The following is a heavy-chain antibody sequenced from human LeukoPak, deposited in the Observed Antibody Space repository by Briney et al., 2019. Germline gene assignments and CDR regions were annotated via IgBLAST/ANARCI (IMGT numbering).Heavy chain of an antibody. CDR1: GFTFSSYG. J-gene: IGHJ3*02. D-gene: IGHD3-10*01. CDR3: AKGSAWGYYGSGRPTGGGSDAFDI. CDR2: ISYDGSNK. Sequence: QPGRSLRLSCAASGFTFSSYGMHWVRQAPGKGLEWVAVISYDGSNKYYADSVKGRFTISRDNSKNTLYLQMNSLRAEDTAVYYCAKGSAWGYYGSGRPTGGGSDAFDIWGQGTMVTVSS. V-gene: IGHV3-30*18.